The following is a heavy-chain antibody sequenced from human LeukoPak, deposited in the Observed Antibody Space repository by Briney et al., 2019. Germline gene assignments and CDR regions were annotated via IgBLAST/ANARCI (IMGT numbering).Heavy chain of an antibody. V-gene: IGHV3-23*01. Sequence: GGSLRLSCAASRFTFSDYGMSWVRQVPGKGPEWVSAISYGGDVTSYADSVKGRFTISRDNSKSTLFLQMNSLRAEDTALYYCAKRTGGTYGEFDFWGQGTLVTVSS. CDR2: ISYGGDVT. J-gene: IGHJ4*02. D-gene: IGHD1-26*01. CDR1: RFTFSDYG. CDR3: AKRTGGTYGEFDF.